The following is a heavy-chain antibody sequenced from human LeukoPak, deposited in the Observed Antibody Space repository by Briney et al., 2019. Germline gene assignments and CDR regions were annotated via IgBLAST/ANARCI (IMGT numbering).Heavy chain of an antibody. Sequence: GGSLRLSCAASGFTFSSYSMNWVRQAPGKGLEWVSSISSSSSYICCADSVKGRFTISRDNAKNSLYLQMNSLRAEDTAVYYCARSHITMIVVAKNDYWGQGTLVTVSS. CDR3: ARSHITMIVVAKNDY. D-gene: IGHD3-22*01. CDR2: ISSSSSYI. J-gene: IGHJ4*02. V-gene: IGHV3-21*01. CDR1: GFTFSSYS.